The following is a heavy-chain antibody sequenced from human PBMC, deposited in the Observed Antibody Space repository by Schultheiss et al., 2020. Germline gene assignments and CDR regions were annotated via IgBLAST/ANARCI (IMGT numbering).Heavy chain of an antibody. J-gene: IGHJ4*02. D-gene: IGHD2-21*01. CDR1: GGSISGYY. CDR3: ARGINSDYFDY. V-gene: IGHV4-59*01. CDR2: IDSTGST. Sequence: SATLSLTCTVSGGSISGYYWNWIRQPPGKGLEWIAYIDSTGSTNYNPSLKSRVTISVDTSKNQFSLKLSSVTAADTAVYYCARGINSDYFDYWGQGTLVTVSS.